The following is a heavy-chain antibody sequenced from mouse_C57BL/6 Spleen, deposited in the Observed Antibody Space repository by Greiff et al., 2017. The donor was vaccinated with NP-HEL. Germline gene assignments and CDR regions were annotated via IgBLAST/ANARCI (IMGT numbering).Heavy chain of an antibody. CDR3: TQPGGYDYDKG. J-gene: IGHJ2*01. D-gene: IGHD2-4*01. CDR1: GYTFTDYE. V-gene: IGHV1-15*01. CDR2: IDPETGGT. Sequence: VQLQQSGAELVRPGASVTLSCKASGYTFTDYEMHWVKQTPVHGLEWIGAIDPETGGTAYNQKFKGKAILTADKSSSTAYMELRSLTSEDSAVYYWTQPGGYDYDKGWGQGTTLTVSS.